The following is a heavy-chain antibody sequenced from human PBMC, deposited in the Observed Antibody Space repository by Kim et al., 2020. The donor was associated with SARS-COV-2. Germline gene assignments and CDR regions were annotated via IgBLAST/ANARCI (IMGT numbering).Heavy chain of an antibody. D-gene: IGHD3-10*01. CDR3: ASLPRVWFGEGSLY. J-gene: IGHJ4*02. V-gene: IGHV4-61*01. CDR1: GGSVSSGSYY. Sequence: SETLSLTCTVSGGSVSSGSYYWSWIRQPPGKGLEWIGYIYYSGSTNYNPSLKSRVSISVDTSKNQFSLKLSSVTAADTAVYYCASLPRVWFGEGSLYWGQGTLVTVSS. CDR2: IYYSGST.